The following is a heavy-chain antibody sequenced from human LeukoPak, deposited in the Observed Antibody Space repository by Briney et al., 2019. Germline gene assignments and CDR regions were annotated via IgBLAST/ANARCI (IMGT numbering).Heavy chain of an antibody. D-gene: IGHD6-19*01. J-gene: IGHJ6*02. Sequence: GASVKVSCKASGYTFTGYYMHWVRQAPGQGPEWMGWINPNSGGTNYAQKFQGRVTMTRDTSISTAYMELSRLRSDDTAVYYCARRTAVAGLNYYYGMDVWGQGTTVTVSS. CDR3: ARRTAVAGLNYYYGMDV. CDR2: INPNSGGT. V-gene: IGHV1-2*02. CDR1: GYTFTGYY.